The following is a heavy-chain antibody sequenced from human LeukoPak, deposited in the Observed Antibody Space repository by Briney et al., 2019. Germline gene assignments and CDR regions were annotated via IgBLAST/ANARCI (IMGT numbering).Heavy chain of an antibody. CDR3: ARDLALYSGSPGAFDI. J-gene: IGHJ3*02. D-gene: IGHD1-26*01. Sequence: ASVKVSCKASGYTFTSYGISWVRQAPGQRLEWMGWISAYNGNTNYAQKLQGRVTMTTDTSTSTAYMELRSLRSDDTAVYYCARDLALYSGSPGAFDIWGQGTMVTVSS. V-gene: IGHV1-18*01. CDR2: ISAYNGNT. CDR1: GYTFTSYG.